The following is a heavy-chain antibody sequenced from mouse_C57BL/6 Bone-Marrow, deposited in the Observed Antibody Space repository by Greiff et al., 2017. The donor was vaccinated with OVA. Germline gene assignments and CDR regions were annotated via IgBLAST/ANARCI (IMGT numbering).Heavy chain of an antibody. D-gene: IGHD2-3*01. CDR2: IHPNSGST. CDR1: GYTFTSYW. CDR3: VSDGYVDY. V-gene: IGHV1-64*01. Sequence: VQLQQPGAELVKPGASVKLSCKASGYTFTSYWMHWVKQRPGQGLEWIGRIHPNSGSTNYNEKFKSKATLTVDKSSSTAYMQLSSLTSEDSAVYYCVSDGYVDYWGQGTTLTVSS. J-gene: IGHJ2*01.